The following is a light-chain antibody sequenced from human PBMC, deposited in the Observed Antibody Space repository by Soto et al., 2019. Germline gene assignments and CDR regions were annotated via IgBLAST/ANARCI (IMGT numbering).Light chain of an antibody. V-gene: IGKV3-20*01. J-gene: IGKJ2*01. CDR2: GAS. CDR1: ESVSSSY. Sequence: EIVLTQSPGTLSLSPGERATLSCRASESVSSSYLAWYQQKPGQAPRLLIYGASSRVTGIPDRFSCSGSGTDFSLTISRVEPEDFAVYNCQRYGSSPYTFGKGTKLEIK. CDR3: QRYGSSPYT.